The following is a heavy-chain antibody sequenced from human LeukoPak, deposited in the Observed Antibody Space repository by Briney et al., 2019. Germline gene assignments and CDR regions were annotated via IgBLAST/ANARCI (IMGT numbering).Heavy chain of an antibody. Sequence: ASVKVSCKASGYTFTSYGISWVRQAPGQGLEWMGWISAYNGNTHYGQRLQGRVTMTTDTSTSTAYMELRSLRSDDTAVYYCAIATRGLKAFDTWGQETMVPVSS. CDR1: GYTFTSYG. CDR3: AIATRGLKAFDT. CDR2: ISAYNGNT. J-gene: IGHJ3*02. V-gene: IGHV1-18*01.